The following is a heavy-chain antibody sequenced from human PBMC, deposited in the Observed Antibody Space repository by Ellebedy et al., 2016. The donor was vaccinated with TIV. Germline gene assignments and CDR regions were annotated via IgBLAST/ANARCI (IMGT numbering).Heavy chain of an antibody. V-gene: IGHV1-2*02. CDR2: INPNSCDT. CDR1: GYSFINYF. D-gene: IGHD1-1*01. CDR3: ARDSDLGFRNNYHFDY. J-gene: IGHJ4*02. Sequence: AASVKVSCKASGYSFINYFIHWVRQAPGQGLEWMGWINPNSCDTNYAYKFQDRVTMSRDTSINTAYMELNRLTSDDTAVYYCARDSDLGFRNNYHFDYWGQGTLVTVSS.